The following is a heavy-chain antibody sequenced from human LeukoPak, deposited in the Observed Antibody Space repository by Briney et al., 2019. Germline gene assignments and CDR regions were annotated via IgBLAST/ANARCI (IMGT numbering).Heavy chain of an antibody. CDR3: AKDRYYYDSSGYHNIDNDY. J-gene: IGHJ4*02. CDR1: GFTFSSYA. Sequence: GGSLRLSCAASGFTFSSYAMSWVRQAPGKGLEWVSAISGSGGSTYYADSVKGRFTISRDNSKNTLYLQMNSLRAEDTAVYYCAKDRYYYDSSGYHNIDNDYWGQGTLVTVSS. D-gene: IGHD3-22*01. CDR2: ISGSGGST. V-gene: IGHV3-23*01.